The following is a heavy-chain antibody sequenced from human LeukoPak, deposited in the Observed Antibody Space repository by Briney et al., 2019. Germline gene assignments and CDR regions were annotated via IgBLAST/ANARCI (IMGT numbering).Heavy chain of an antibody. CDR3: APEDGWLDP. CDR1: GFTFSNAW. J-gene: IGHJ5*02. CDR2: IESKIHGGTT. V-gene: IGHV3-15*04. Sequence: GGSLRLCCAASGFTFSNAWMSWVRQATGKGLEWVGRIESKIHGGTTDYAAPVKGRFSISRDDSKNTLYLQMNSLKTEDTAVYYCAPEDGWLDPWGQGTLVTVSS.